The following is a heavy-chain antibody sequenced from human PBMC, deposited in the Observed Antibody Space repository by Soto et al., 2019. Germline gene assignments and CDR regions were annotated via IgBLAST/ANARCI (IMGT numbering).Heavy chain of an antibody. CDR3: ARVNPGYSYVNY. Sequence: GGSLRLSCAASGFTFSSFGMNWVRQAPGKGLEWVSYISSSSSTIYYADSVKGRFTISRDNDKNSLYLQMNSLRAEDTAVYYCARVNPGYSYVNYWGQGTLVTVSS. D-gene: IGHD5-18*01. CDR2: ISSSSSTI. CDR1: GFTFSSFG. V-gene: IGHV3-48*01. J-gene: IGHJ4*02.